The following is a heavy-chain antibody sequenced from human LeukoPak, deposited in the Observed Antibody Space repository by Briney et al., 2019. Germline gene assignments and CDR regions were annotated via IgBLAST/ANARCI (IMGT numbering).Heavy chain of an antibody. D-gene: IGHD4-23*01. CDR1: GFTFSNFW. V-gene: IGHV3-23*01. CDR2: IGSDGGGI. CDR3: AKYAPPTTVVTRFFDY. Sequence: GGSLRLSCAASGFTFSNFWMNWVRQAPGKGLEWVSVIGSDGGGIQYADSVKGRFSISRDNSKNTLYLQMNSLRVEDTAVYYCAKYAPPTTVVTRFFDYWGQGTLVTVSS. J-gene: IGHJ4*02.